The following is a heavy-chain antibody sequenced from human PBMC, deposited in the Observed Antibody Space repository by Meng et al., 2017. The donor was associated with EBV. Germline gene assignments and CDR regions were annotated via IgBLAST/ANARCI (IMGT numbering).Heavy chain of an antibody. D-gene: IGHD6-13*01. CDR1: GYTFTSYG. J-gene: IGHJ4*02. CDR3: ARDIWYV. Sequence: VGRVQSASEVKTPGAPVIVSRKASGYTFTSYGMNWVRQPPGQGLEWMGWINTNTRNPTYAQGFTRRFVFSLNSSVSTSYQQISSLKAEATAVYCCARDIWYVWGQGTLVTVSS. CDR2: INTNTRNP. V-gene: IGHV7-4-1*02.